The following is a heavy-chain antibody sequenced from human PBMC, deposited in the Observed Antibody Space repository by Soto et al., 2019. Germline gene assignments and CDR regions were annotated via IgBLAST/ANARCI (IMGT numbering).Heavy chain of an antibody. D-gene: IGHD1-1*01. CDR1: GCTFSSYA. Sequence: GGSRRLSCAASGCTFSSYAMSWVRQAPGKGMEWVSAISGSGGSTYYADSVKGRFTISRDNSKNTLYLQMNSLRAEDTAVYYYAKQLEHNSFLYYYYYGMDVWGQGTTVTVSS. CDR2: ISGSGGST. CDR3: AKQLEHNSFLYYYYYGMDV. V-gene: IGHV3-23*01. J-gene: IGHJ6*02.